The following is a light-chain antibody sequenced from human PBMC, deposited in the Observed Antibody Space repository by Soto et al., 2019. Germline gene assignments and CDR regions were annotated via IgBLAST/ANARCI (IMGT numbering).Light chain of an antibody. J-gene: IGKJ2*01. Sequence: DIQMTQSPATLSASVGDRVSITCRASQDISRWLAWYQQKPGKAPKVLIWDASSLQRGVPSRFTGSGSGTEFTLTINGLQPDDFATYYCLQDYNYPYTFGQGTKLEIK. V-gene: IGKV1-5*01. CDR2: DAS. CDR1: QDISRW. CDR3: LQDYNYPYT.